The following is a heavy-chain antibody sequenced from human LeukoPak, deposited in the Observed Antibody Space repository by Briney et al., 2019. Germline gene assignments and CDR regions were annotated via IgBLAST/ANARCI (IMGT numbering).Heavy chain of an antibody. J-gene: IGHJ6*03. CDR1: GFTFSSYS. Sequence: PGGSLRLSCAASGFTFSSYSMNWVRQAPGKGLEWISYTSSNSTTIFYADSVKGRFTISRDNAKNSLFVQMNSLRAEDTAIYYCARDGLMDVWGTGTTVTVSS. CDR3: ARDGLMDV. CDR2: TSSNSTTI. V-gene: IGHV3-48*01.